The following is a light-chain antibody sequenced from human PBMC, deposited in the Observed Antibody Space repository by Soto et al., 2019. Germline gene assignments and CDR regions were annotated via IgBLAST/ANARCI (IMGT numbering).Light chain of an antibody. V-gene: IGKV1-39*01. J-gene: IGKJ1*01. CDR3: QQSYSNPT. CDR1: QSIGTY. CDR2: AAS. Sequence: DIQMTQSPSSLSASVGDRVTITRWATQSIGTYLNWYQERPGKAPKLLIYAASSLQSGVPSRFSGSGSGTHFTLTISSLQPEDSATYSCQQSYSNPTFGQGTKVDIK.